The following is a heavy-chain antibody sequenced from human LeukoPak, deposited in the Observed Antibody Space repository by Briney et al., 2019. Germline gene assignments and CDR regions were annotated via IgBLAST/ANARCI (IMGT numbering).Heavy chain of an antibody. Sequence: SEALSLTCTVSGGSISSYYWSWIRQPPGKGLEWIGCIYYSGSTNYNPSLKSRVTISVDTSKNQFSLKLSSVTAADTAVYYCARVVVIADAFDIWGQGTMVTVSS. CDR2: IYYSGST. J-gene: IGHJ3*02. CDR3: ARVVVIADAFDI. D-gene: IGHD3-22*01. CDR1: GGSISSYY. V-gene: IGHV4-59*01.